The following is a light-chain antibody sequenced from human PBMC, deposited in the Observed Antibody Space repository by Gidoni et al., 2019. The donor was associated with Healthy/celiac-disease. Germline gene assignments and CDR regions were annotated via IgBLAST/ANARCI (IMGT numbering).Light chain of an antibody. V-gene: IGKV1-8*01. CDR3: QQYYSYPGT. J-gene: IGKJ1*01. CDR2: AAS. Sequence: SRMTQSPSSFSASTGDRVTITCLASQGISSYLAWYQQKPGQAPKLLIYAASTLQSGVPSRFSGSGSGTDFTLTISCLQSEDFATYYCQQYYSYPGTFGQGTKVEIK. CDR1: QGISSY.